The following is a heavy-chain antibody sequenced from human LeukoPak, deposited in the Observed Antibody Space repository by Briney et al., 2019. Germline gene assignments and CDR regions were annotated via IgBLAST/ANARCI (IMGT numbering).Heavy chain of an antibody. J-gene: IGHJ5*02. CDR2: IFWNDDK. V-gene: IGHV2-5*01. CDR3: AYRLGRGYSNGWLIVT. D-gene: IGHD6-19*01. CDR1: GFSLSTGGVG. Sequence: SGPTVVKPTQTLTLTCTFSGFSLSTGGVGVGWVRQPPGKALEWLALIFWNDDKRYRPSLESRLTITKDTSKNQVVLTMTNMDPVDTATYYCAYRLGRGYSNGWLIVTWGQGTLVTVSS.